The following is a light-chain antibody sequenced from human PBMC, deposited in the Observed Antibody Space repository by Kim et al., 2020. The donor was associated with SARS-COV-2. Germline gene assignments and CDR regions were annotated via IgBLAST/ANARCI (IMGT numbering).Light chain of an antibody. Sequence: LSPGERATLSSGAGQSFSRYLAWYKQKPEQAPRLHIYDASNMAAGILARFSGSGSGTVFTLTIRSLEPEDFAGYCWQQRSNWRLTFGGGTKVDIK. V-gene: IGKV3-11*01. CDR3: QQRSNWRLT. CDR1: QSFSRY. J-gene: IGKJ4*02. CDR2: DAS.